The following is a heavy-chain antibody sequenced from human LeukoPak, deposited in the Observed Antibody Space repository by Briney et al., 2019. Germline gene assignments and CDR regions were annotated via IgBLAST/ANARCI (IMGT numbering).Heavy chain of an antibody. CDR1: GFTFSSSG. CDR3: AKPGVGPIYSFDP. Sequence: GGSLRLSCAASGFTFSSSGMHWVRQAPGRGLEWVAFIRFAGTTKYYAQSARGRFTISRDNSKNTLSLQMNSLRVEDTAVYYCAKPGVGPIYSFDPRGQGTLVTVSS. V-gene: IGHV3-30*02. J-gene: IGHJ5*02. CDR2: IRFAGTTK. D-gene: IGHD3-3*01.